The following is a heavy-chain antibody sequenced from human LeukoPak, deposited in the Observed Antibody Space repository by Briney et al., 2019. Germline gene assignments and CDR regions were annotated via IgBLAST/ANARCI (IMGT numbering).Heavy chain of an antibody. CDR2: LFSGGST. Sequence: GGSLRLSCAASGFIVSSNHMSWVRQAPGKGLEWVSVLFSGGSTYYADSVKGRFTISRDNSKNTLYLQMNSLRAEDTAVYYCARGGVPAAFYYFDYWGQGTLVTVSS. J-gene: IGHJ4*02. V-gene: IGHV3-53*01. CDR3: ARGGVPAAFYYFDY. CDR1: GFIVSSNH. D-gene: IGHD2-2*01.